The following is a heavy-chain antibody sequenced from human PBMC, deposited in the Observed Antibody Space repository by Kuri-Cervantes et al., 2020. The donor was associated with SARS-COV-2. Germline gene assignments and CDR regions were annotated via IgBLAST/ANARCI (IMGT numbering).Heavy chain of an antibody. CDR3: ARTTYGSGSYWDDAFDI. V-gene: IGHV3-23*01. Sequence: GESLNISCAASGFTFSSYAMSWVRQAPGTVLEWVSAISGSGGSTYYADSVKGRFTISRDNAKNSLYPQMNSLRAEDTAVYYCARTTYGSGSYWDDAFDIWGQGTMVTVSS. CDR2: ISGSGGST. D-gene: IGHD3-10*01. J-gene: IGHJ3*02. CDR1: GFTFSSYA.